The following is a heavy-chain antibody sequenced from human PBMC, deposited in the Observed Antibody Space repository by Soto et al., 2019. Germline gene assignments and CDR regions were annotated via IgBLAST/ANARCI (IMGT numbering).Heavy chain of an antibody. Sequence: QVHLVESGGGVVQPGRSLRLSCEASGFTFNSYPIHWVRQAPGKGLEWVAVISYDGRNDYYGDSVRGRFTISGDNSKNTVSLQMNSLTPEDTAVYYCARDPYFDYWGQGTLVTVSS. V-gene: IGHV3-30*04. CDR3: ARDPYFDY. CDR1: GFTFNSYP. J-gene: IGHJ4*02. CDR2: ISYDGRND.